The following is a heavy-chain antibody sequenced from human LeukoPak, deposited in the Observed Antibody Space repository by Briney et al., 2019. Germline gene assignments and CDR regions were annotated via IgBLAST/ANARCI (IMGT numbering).Heavy chain of an antibody. Sequence: GGSLRLSCAASGFTVSSNYMSWVRQAPGKGLEWVSVIYSGGSTYYADSVRGRFTISRDNSKNTLYLQMNSLRAEDTAVYYCAREGHGKEEDAFDIWGQGTMVTVSS. D-gene: IGHD1-14*01. V-gene: IGHV3-53*01. CDR2: IYSGGST. CDR1: GFTVSSNY. J-gene: IGHJ3*02. CDR3: AREGHGKEEDAFDI.